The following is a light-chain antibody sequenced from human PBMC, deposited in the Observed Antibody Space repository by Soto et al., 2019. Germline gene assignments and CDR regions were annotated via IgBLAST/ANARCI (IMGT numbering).Light chain of an antibody. J-gene: IGLJ3*02. Sequence: QSVLTQPPAVSETPGQRVTISCTGGRPNIGTKTVNWYQKLPGTAPKLVIYDNNRRPSGVPDRFSGSKSGTSASLAISGLQSEDEADYYCGSWDDSLKGWVFXGGTQMTVL. V-gene: IGLV1-44*01. CDR3: GSWDDSLKGWV. CDR1: RPNIGTKT. CDR2: DNN.